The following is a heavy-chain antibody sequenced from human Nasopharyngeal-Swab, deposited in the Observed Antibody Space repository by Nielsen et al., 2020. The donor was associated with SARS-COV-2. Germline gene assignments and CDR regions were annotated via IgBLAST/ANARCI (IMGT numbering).Heavy chain of an antibody. Sequence: WSRLKGGSGVGWRGGIYYSGSTYYNPSLKSRVTISVDTSKNQFSLKLSSVTAADTAVYYCARGGGAGTTSNWFDPWGQGTLVTVSS. V-gene: IGHV4-39*07. CDR3: ARGGGAGTTSNWFDP. D-gene: IGHD1-7*01. CDR2: IYYSGST. J-gene: IGHJ5*02.